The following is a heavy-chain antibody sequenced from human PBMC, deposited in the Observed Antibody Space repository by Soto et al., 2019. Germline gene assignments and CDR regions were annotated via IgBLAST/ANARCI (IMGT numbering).Heavy chain of an antibody. V-gene: IGHV3-48*03. Sequence: GGSLRLSCVASGYTFNSHEMNWVRQAPGKGLEWISSISGSGTTNYAESVKGRFTISRDNAHKSLFLEMKDLRVEDTAVYYCARGGIHWGQGTLVTVPS. CDR3: ARGGIH. D-gene: IGHD3-16*01. CDR2: ISGSGTT. CDR1: GYTFNSHE. J-gene: IGHJ4*02.